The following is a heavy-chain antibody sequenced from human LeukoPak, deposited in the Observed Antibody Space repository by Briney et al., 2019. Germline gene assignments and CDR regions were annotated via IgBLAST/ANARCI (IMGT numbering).Heavy chain of an antibody. J-gene: IGHJ4*03. D-gene: IGHD3-10*01. CDR2: ISSSSSYI. Sequence: GGSLRLSCAASGFTFSTYGMNWVRQAPGKGLGWVSSISSSSSYIYYADSVKGRFTISRDNAKNSLYLQLNSLRAEDTAVYYCARDSGVRGVIPPVDYWGQGTTVTVSS. CDR1: GFTFSTYG. V-gene: IGHV3-21*01. CDR3: ARDSGVRGVIPPVDY.